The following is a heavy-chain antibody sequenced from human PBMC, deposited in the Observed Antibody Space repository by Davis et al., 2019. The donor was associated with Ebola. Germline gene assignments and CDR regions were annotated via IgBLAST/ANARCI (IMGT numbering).Heavy chain of an antibody. CDR2: MNPNSGNT. J-gene: IGHJ4*02. D-gene: IGHD2-21*01. V-gene: IGHV1-8*01. CDR3: ARGGVAYSDLDY. Sequence: ASVKVSCKASGYAFTSYDINWVRQAPGQGLEWMAWMNPNSGNTGYLQKFQGRVTLTRDTSKNTAYMELSSLTSEDTAVYFCARGGVAYSDLDYWGQGTLVAVSS. CDR1: GYAFTSYD.